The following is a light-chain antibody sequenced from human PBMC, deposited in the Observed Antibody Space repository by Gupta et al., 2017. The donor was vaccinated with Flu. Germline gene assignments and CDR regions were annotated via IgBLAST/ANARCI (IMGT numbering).Light chain of an antibody. CDR2: NNN. J-gene: IGLJ1*01. CDR3: GAWEDGRLGRYV. CDR1: SSDNGSNY. Sequence: TISCGRSSDNGSNYDDSLQQLPGAAPNQLIYNNNERRPGGAAGRSASNSGASAALAISRLQRDEEDAYYCGAWEDGRLGRYVFGTGTKVTVL. V-gene: IGLV1-47*02.